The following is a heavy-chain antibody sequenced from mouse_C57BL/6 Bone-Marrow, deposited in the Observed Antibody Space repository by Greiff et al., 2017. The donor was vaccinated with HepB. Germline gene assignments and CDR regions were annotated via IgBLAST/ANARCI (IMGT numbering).Heavy chain of an antibody. D-gene: IGHD1-1*01. CDR3: ARRDYGSPFDY. Sequence: VKLQESGAELARPGASVKLSCKASGYTFTSYGISWVKQRTGQGLEWIGEIYPRSGNNYYNEKFTGKATLTADKSSSTAYMELRSLTSEDSAVYFCARRDYGSPFDYWGQGTTLTVSS. CDR2: IYPRSGNN. CDR1: GYTFTSYG. J-gene: IGHJ2*01. V-gene: IGHV1-81*01.